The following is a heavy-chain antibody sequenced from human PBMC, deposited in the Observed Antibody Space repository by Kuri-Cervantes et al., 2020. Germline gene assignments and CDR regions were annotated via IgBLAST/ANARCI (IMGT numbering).Heavy chain of an antibody. J-gene: IGHJ6*02. V-gene: IGHV4-61*02. Sequence: LRLSCTVSGGSISSGSYYWSLIRQPAGKGLEWIGRIYTSGCTNYNPSLKSRVTISVDTSKNQFSLKLSSVTAADTAVYYCARAGYGGTYYYYGMDVWGQGTTVTVSS. CDR2: IYTSGCT. CDR3: ARAGYGGTYYYYGMDV. D-gene: IGHD4-23*01. CDR1: GGSISSGSYY.